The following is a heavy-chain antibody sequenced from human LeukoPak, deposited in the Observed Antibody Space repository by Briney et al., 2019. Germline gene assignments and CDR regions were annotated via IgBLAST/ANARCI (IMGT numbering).Heavy chain of an antibody. CDR1: GYTFTSYY. D-gene: IGHD5-18*01. CDR3: ARDVDTAMVRGYYFDY. Sequence: ASVKVSCKASGYTFTSYYMHWVRQAPGQGLEWMGIINPSGGSTSYAQKFQGRVIMTRDTSTSTVYMELSSLRSEDTAVYYCARDVDTAMVRGYYFDYWGQGTLVTVSS. V-gene: IGHV1-46*01. CDR2: INPSGGST. J-gene: IGHJ4*02.